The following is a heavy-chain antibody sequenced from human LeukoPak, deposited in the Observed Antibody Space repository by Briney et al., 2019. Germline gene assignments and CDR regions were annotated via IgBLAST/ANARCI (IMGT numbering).Heavy chain of an antibody. CDR1: GFAFGDYA. Sequence: PGGSLRLSCTASGFAFGDYAMSWVRQAPGKGLEWVGFIRSKAYGGTTEYAASVKGRFTISRDDSKSIAYLQMNSLKTEDTAVYYCTRGRRSYYYDSSVLAGYYYYMDVWGKGTTVTVSS. V-gene: IGHV3-49*04. J-gene: IGHJ6*03. CDR2: IRSKAYGGTT. D-gene: IGHD3-22*01. CDR3: TRGRRSYYYDSSVLAGYYYYMDV.